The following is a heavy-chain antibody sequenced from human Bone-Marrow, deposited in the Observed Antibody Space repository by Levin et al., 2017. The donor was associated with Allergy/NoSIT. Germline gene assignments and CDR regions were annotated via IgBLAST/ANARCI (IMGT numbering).Heavy chain of an antibody. J-gene: IGHJ4*01. Sequence: GGSLRLSCAASGLTFANAWMNWVRQAPGKGLEWVGRIKNKADGGTPTYAAAVKGRFTISRDDSTNTLYLRMTVLRTEDTAVYYCTTDHSVTMLEYAPYWGQGTLVTVSS. CDR2: IKNKADGGTP. V-gene: IGHV3-15*01. CDR1: GLTFANAW. CDR3: TTDHSVTMLEYAPY. D-gene: IGHD4-17*01.